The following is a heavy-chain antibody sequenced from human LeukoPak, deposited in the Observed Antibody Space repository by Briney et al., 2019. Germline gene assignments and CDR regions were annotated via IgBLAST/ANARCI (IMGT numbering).Heavy chain of an antibody. V-gene: IGHV1-69*05. CDR1: GGTFSSYA. Sequence: SVKVSCKASGGTFSSYAISWVRQAPGQGLEWMGGIIPIFGTANYAQKFQGRVTITTDESTSTAYMELSSLRSEDTAAYYCASPSDYGVRYYFDYWGQGTLVTVSS. CDR2: IIPIFGTA. D-gene: IGHD4-17*01. CDR3: ASPSDYGVRYYFDY. J-gene: IGHJ4*02.